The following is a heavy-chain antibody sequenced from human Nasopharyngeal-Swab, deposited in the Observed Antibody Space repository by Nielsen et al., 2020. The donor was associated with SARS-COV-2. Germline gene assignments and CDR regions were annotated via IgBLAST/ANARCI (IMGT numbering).Heavy chain of an antibody. CDR3: TRETRIAVAGTLLYYYYYYMDV. J-gene: IGHJ6*03. D-gene: IGHD6-19*01. CDR1: GFTFSTYE. V-gene: IGHV3-49*04. Sequence: GGSLRLSCAASGFTFSTYEMNWVRQAPGKGLEWVGFIRSKAYGGTTEYAASVKGRFTISRDDSKSIAYLQMNSLKTEDTAVYYCTRETRIAVAGTLLYYYYYYMDVWGKGTTVTVSS. CDR2: IRSKAYGGTT.